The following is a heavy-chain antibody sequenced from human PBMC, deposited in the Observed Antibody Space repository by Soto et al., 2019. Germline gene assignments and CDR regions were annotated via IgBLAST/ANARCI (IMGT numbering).Heavy chain of an antibody. CDR1: GGSISSGGYY. CDR2: IYHTGST. J-gene: IGHJ3*02. D-gene: IGHD3-22*01. V-gene: IGHV4-31*03. Sequence: QVQLQESGPGLVKPSQTLSLTCTVSGGSISSGGYYWSWIRQHPGKGLEWIGHIYHTGSTYYNPSLKSRVSISVDTSKNQFSLKLSAVTAADTAVYYCVRDIRDYYDSSCYHYGDAFDIWGQGTMVTVSS. CDR3: VRDIRDYYDSSCYHYGDAFDI.